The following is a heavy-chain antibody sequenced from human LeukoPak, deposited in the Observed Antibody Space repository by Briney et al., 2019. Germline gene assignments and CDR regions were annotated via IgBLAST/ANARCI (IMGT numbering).Heavy chain of an antibody. D-gene: IGHD3-22*01. CDR1: GGSISSGGYY. V-gene: IGHV4-30-2*01. CDR2: IYHSGST. J-gene: IGHJ4*02. CDR3: ARAGDYYDSSGYSHDY. Sequence: SQTLSLTCTVSGGSISSGGYYWSWIRQPPGKGLEWIGYIYHSGSTYYNPSLKSQVTISVDRSKNQFSLKLSSVTAADTAVYYCARAGDYYDSSGYSHDYWGQGTLVTVSS.